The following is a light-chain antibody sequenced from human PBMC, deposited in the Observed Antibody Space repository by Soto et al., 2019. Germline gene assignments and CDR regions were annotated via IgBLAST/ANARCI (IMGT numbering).Light chain of an antibody. V-gene: IGKV4-1*01. CDR2: WAS. J-gene: IGKJ2*01. CDR3: QQYESTPPT. Sequence: DIVMTQSPDSLAVSLGERATINCKSSQSVLYSSNNTNYLAWYQQRPGQPPKLLIYWASTRESGVPDRFSGSGSGTDFTLTITSLKAEDVAVYYCQQYESTPPTFGQGTKLEIK. CDR1: QSVLYSSNNTNY.